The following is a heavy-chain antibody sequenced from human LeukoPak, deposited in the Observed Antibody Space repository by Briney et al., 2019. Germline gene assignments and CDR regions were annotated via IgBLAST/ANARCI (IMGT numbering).Heavy chain of an antibody. D-gene: IGHD5-24*01. J-gene: IGHJ4*02. Sequence: PGGSLRLSCAASGFTFSDYYMTWIRQAPGKGLEWVSYISSSGSTIYYADSVKGRFTVSRDNAKNSLYLQMNNLRDEDTAVYYCARSRGWLQADYWGQGTLVTVSS. CDR3: ARSRGWLQADY. CDR1: GFTFSDYY. V-gene: IGHV3-11*04. CDR2: ISSSGSTI.